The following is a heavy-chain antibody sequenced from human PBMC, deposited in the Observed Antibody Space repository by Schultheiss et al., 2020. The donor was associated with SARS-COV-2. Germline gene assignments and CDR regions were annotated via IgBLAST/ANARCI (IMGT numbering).Heavy chain of an antibody. D-gene: IGHD2-15*01. CDR1: GYSFTSYW. V-gene: IGHV5-51*01. CDR3: ARGGGTLGYCSGGSCYSGGGLDY. J-gene: IGHJ4*02. CDR2: IYPGDSAT. Sequence: GESLKISCKGSGYSFTSYWIGWVRQMPGKGLEWMGIIYPGDSATRYSPSFQGQFTSSADKSISTAYLQWSSLKASDTAMYYCARGGGTLGYCSGGSCYSGGGLDYWGQGTLVTGSS.